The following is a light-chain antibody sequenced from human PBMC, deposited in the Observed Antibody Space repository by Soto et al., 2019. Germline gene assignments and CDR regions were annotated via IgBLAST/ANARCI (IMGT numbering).Light chain of an antibody. CDR3: QQYGNSPQT. Sequence: EIVMTHSPATLSVSPCERATLSFSASQTVNSDYLARYQQKPGQAPRLLFFGASSRASGIPDRFSGSGSGTDFTLTISRLEPEDFAVYYCQQYGNSPQTFGQGTKV. V-gene: IGKV3-20*01. CDR2: GAS. J-gene: IGKJ1*01. CDR1: QTVNSDY.